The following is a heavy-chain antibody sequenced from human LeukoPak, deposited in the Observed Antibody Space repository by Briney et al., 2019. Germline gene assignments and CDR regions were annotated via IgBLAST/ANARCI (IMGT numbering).Heavy chain of an antibody. CDR1: GFTFSRYG. Sequence: PGRSLRLSCAASGFTFSRYGLHWVRQAPGKGLEWVGRIKSKTDGGTTDYAAPVKGRFTISRDDSKNTLYLQMNSLKTEDTAVYYCTTDQFIYYDSSGYYYKTEYFQHWGQGTLVTVSS. D-gene: IGHD3-22*01. CDR3: TTDQFIYYDSSGYYYKTEYFQH. CDR2: IKSKTDGGTT. J-gene: IGHJ1*01. V-gene: IGHV3-15*01.